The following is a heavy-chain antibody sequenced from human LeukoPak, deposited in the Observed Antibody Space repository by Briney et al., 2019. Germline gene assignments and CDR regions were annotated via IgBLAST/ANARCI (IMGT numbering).Heavy chain of an antibody. CDR1: GGSISSSGYY. J-gene: IGHJ5*02. Sequence: SETLSLTCTVSGGSISSSGYYWGWIRQPPGKGLEWIGSIYYSGSTYYNPSLKSRVTISVDTSKNQFSLKLSSVTAADTAVYYCARQTTEVGGPNWFDPWGQGTLVTVSS. CDR3: ARQTTEVGGPNWFDP. D-gene: IGHD4-23*01. CDR2: IYYSGST. V-gene: IGHV4-39*01.